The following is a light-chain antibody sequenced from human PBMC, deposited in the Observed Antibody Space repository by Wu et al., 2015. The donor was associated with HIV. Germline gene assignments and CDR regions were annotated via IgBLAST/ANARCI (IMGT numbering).Light chain of an antibody. J-gene: IGKJ3*01. V-gene: IGKV1-33*01. Sequence: DIQMTQSPSSLSASVGDRVTITCQASQDISNYLNWYQQKPGKAPKLLIYDASNLETGVPSRFSGSGSGTDFTFTISSLQPEDIATYYCQQYDNLPRFTFGPGTKWISN. CDR2: DAS. CDR3: QQYDNLPRFT. CDR1: QDISNY.